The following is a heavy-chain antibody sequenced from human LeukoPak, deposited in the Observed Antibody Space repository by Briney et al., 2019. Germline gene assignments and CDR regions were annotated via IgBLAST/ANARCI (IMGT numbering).Heavy chain of an antibody. CDR3: ARDPFFYYDSSGYYGGAFDI. Sequence: GGSLRLSCAASGFTFSSYAMHWVRQAPGKGLEWVAVISYDGSNKYYADSVKGRFTISRDNSKNTLYLQMNSLRAEDTAVYYCARDPFFYYDSSGYYGGAFDIWGQGTMVTVSS. CDR1: GFTFSSYA. V-gene: IGHV3-30-3*01. D-gene: IGHD3-22*01. J-gene: IGHJ3*02. CDR2: ISYDGSNK.